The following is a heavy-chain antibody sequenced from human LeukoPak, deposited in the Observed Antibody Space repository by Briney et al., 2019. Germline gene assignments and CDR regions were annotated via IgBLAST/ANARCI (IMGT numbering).Heavy chain of an antibody. J-gene: IGHJ4*02. D-gene: IGHD3-22*01. CDR2: ISYDGSNK. V-gene: IGHV3-30*04. CDR1: GFTFSSYA. CDR3: ARPYYYDSSGYSLRF. Sequence: GGSLGLSCAASGFTFSSYAMHWVRQAPGKGLEWVAVISYDGSNKYYADSVKGRFTISRDNSKNMLYLQMNSLRAEDTAVYYCARPYYYDSSGYSLRFWGQGTLVTVSS.